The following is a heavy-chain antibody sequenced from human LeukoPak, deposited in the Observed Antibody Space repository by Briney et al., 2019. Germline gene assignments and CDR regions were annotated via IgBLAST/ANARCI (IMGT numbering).Heavy chain of an antibody. V-gene: IGHV1-2*02. J-gene: IGHJ5*02. Sequence: EASVKVSCKASGYTFTGYYMHWVRQAAGQGLEWMGWINPNSGGTNYAQKFQGRVTMTRDTSISTAYMELSRLRSDDTAVYYCARVVIGGYNWFDPWGQGTLVTVSS. D-gene: IGHD2/OR15-2a*01. CDR2: INPNSGGT. CDR1: GYTFTGYY. CDR3: ARVVIGGYNWFDP.